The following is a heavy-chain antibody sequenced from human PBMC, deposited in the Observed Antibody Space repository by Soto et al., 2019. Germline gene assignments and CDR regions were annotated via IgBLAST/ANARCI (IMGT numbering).Heavy chain of an antibody. Sequence: QLQLQESGPGLVKPSETLSLICTVSSGSISSIYHHWGWVRQPPGNGLEWIGTIHYSGTTYHNPPLKSRLTMSVDTSKNQFSLKLSSVTAADTAIDYCARWVSSDSPQTASNFDYWGLGTLVTVSS. D-gene: IGHD4-4*01. CDR3: ARWVSSDSPQTASNFDY. J-gene: IGHJ4*02. V-gene: IGHV4-39*01. CDR1: SGSISSIYHH. CDR2: IHYSGTT.